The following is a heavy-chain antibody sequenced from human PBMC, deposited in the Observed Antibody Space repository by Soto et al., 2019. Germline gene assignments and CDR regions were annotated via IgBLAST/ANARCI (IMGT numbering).Heavy chain of an antibody. V-gene: IGHV3-48*03. Sequence: LRLSCAASGFTFSSYEMNWVRQAPGKGLEWVSYISSSGSTIYYADSVKGRFTISRDNAKNSLYLQMNSLRAEDTAVYYCARDPDYYDSSGYLAFDIWGQGTMVTVSS. D-gene: IGHD3-22*01. CDR3: ARDPDYYDSSGYLAFDI. J-gene: IGHJ3*02. CDR1: GFTFSSYE. CDR2: ISSSGSTI.